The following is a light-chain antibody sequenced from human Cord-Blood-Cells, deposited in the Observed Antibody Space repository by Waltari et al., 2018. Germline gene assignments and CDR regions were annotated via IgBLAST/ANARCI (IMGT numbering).Light chain of an antibody. J-gene: IGKJ1*01. CDR3: QQSYSTPRT. CDR1: QSISSY. CDR2: AAS. V-gene: IGKV1-39*01. Sequence: DIQMTQSPFSLSASVGDRVTITCRASQSISSYLNWYQQKPGKAPKLLIYAASSLQSGVPSRFSGSGSGTDFILTISSLQPEDFATYYCQQSYSTPRTFGQGTKVEIK.